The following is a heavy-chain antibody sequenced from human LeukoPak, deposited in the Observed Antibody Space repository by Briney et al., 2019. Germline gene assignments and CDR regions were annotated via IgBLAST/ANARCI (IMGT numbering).Heavy chain of an antibody. Sequence: SETLSLTCTASGGSISSTSYYWGWIRQPPGKGLEWIGSIYYSGSTYYNPSLKSRVTISVDTSKNQFSLKLSSVTAADTAVYYCARIYAAAGALYYFDYWGQGTLVTVSS. CDR3: ARIYAAAGALYYFDY. V-gene: IGHV4-39*07. CDR1: GGSISSTSYY. CDR2: IYYSGST. J-gene: IGHJ4*02. D-gene: IGHD6-13*01.